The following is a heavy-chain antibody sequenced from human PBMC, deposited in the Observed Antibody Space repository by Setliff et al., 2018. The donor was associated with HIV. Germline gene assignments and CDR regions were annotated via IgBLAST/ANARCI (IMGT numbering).Heavy chain of an antibody. CDR1: GGAFTSYA. CDR2: IIPVYHTT. D-gene: IGHD4-17*01. CDR3: APDFGDNWFDP. Sequence: SVKVSCKASGGAFTSYAFSWVRQAPGQGLEWMGRIIPVYHTTDYAPQFQGRVTITADKSTSTVYMDLSNLRSDDTATYYWAPDFGDNWFDPWGQGTLVTVSS. V-gene: IGHV1-69*06. J-gene: IGHJ5*02.